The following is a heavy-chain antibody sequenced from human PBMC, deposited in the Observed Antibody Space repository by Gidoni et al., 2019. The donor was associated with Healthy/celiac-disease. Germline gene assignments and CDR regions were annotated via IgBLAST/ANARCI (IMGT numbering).Heavy chain of an antibody. CDR2: ISYDGSNK. V-gene: IGHV3-30-3*01. Sequence: QVQLVESGGGVVQPGRSLRLSCPASGFTFSSYAMHWVRQAPGKGLEWVAVISYDGSNKYYADSVKGRFTISRDNSKNTLYLQMNSLRAEDTAVYYCARDPVVVPAVALYYYMDVWGKGTTVTVSS. J-gene: IGHJ6*03. CDR1: GFTFSSYA. D-gene: IGHD2-2*01. CDR3: ARDPVVVPAVALYYYMDV.